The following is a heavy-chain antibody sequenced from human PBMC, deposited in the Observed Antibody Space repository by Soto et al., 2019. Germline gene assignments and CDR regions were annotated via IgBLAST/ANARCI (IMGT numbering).Heavy chain of an antibody. CDR3: ARTDILTGLSV. V-gene: IGHV1-18*01. D-gene: IGHD3-9*01. J-gene: IGHJ4*02. CDR1: VYTFTSYG. Sequence: ASVKVSCKAPVYTFTSYGISWVRQAPGQGLEWMGWISAYNGNTNYAQKLQGRVTMTTDTSTSTAYMELRSLRSDDTAVYYCARTDILTGLSVWGQGTLVTVSS. CDR2: ISAYNGNT.